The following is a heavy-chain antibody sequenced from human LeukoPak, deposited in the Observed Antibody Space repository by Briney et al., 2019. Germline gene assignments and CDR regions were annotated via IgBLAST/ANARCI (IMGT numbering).Heavy chain of an antibody. CDR3: ASSQFDSTPPGG. D-gene: IGHD2-2*01. CDR2: SGSGGDT. Sequence: KPGGSLRLSCAASGFTFSSYAMNWVRQAPGKGLEWVSISGSGGDTYYADSVKGRFTISRDNAKNSLYLQMNSLRAEDTAVYYCASSQFDSTPPGGWGQGTLVTVSS. V-gene: IGHV3-21*01. CDR1: GFTFSSYA. J-gene: IGHJ4*02.